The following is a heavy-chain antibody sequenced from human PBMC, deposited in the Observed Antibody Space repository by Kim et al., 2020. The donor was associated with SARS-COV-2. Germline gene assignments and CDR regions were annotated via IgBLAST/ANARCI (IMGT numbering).Heavy chain of an antibody. CDR2: IWYDGSNK. V-gene: IGHV3-33*01. Sequence: GGSLRLSCAASGFTFSSYGMHWVRQAPGKGLEWVAVIWYDGSNKYYADSVKGRFTISRDNSKNTLYLQMNSLRAEDTAVYYCARDSSGYRNPDAFDIWGQGTMVTVSS. D-gene: IGHD3-22*01. CDR3: ARDSSGYRNPDAFDI. J-gene: IGHJ3*02. CDR1: GFTFSSYG.